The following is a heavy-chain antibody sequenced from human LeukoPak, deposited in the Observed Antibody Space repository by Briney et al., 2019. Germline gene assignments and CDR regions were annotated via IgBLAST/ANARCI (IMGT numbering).Heavy chain of an antibody. J-gene: IGHJ4*02. CDR3: TRHVLSGSYYENY. CDR2: IRSKANSYAT. D-gene: IGHD1-26*01. V-gene: IGHV3-73*01. CDR1: GFTFSGSA. Sequence: GGSLRLSCAAFGFTFSGSAIHWVRQASGKGLEWVGRIRSKANSYATAYAASVKGRFTISRDDSKNTAYLQMNSLKTEDTAVYYCTRHVLSGSYYENYWGQGTLVTVSS.